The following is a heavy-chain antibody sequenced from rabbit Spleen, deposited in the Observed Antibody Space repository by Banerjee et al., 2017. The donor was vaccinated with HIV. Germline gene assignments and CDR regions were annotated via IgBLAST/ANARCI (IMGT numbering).Heavy chain of an antibody. CDR3: VRDLENYVGSSYLDL. D-gene: IGHD8-1*01. CDR1: GIDFSNYYY. J-gene: IGHJ6*01. V-gene: IGHV1S43*01. CDR2: IYITSGST. Sequence: QSLEESGGDLVEPGASLTLTCKASGIDFSNYYYMCWVRQAPGKGLELIACIYITSGSTWYASWVNGRFTISRSTSLNTVDLKMTSLTAADTATYFCVRDLENYVGSSYLDLWGQGTLVTVS.